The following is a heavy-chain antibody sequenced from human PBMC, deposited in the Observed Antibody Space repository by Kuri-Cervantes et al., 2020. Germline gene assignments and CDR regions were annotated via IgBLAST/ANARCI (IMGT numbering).Heavy chain of an antibody. Sequence: SQTLPLTCAVYGASLSGYYWSWIRQPPGKGLEWIGEISHSGSPNYNPSLKSRVTISVDTSKNQFSLRLRSVTAADTAVYYCARVLLVRRYYYDSSGYYYLDYWGQGTLVTVSS. J-gene: IGHJ4*02. V-gene: IGHV4-34*01. CDR3: ARVLLVRRYYYDSSGYYYLDY. CDR1: GASLSGYY. CDR2: ISHSGSP. D-gene: IGHD3-22*01.